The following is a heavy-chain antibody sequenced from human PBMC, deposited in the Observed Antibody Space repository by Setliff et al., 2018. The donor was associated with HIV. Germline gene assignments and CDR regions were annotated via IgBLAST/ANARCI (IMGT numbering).Heavy chain of an antibody. V-gene: IGHV5-51*01. CDR3: ASLQPDAVDV. CDR1: DYTFTTYW. Sequence: GESLKISCKAVDYTFTTYWIGWVRQMPGEGLEWMGIIYPEDSDIKYNPSFQSQVTISADKSISTAYLQWSSLKASDTAMYYCASLQPDAVDVWGQGTTVTVSS. J-gene: IGHJ6*02. CDR2: IYPEDSDI.